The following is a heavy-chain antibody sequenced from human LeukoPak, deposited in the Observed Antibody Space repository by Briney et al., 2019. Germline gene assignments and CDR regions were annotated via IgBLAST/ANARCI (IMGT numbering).Heavy chain of an antibody. CDR3: ARDGRYYDSRYYYYIDV. Sequence: SETLSLTCAVFGYSISSGFHWGWIRQPPGKGLEWIGNIYHTGSTYYNPSLQSRVSMSMDTSKNQFSLKLTSVTAADTAVYYCARDGRYYDSRYYYYIDVWGKGTTVTVSS. D-gene: IGHD3-22*01. CDR2: IYHTGST. CDR1: GYSISSGFH. J-gene: IGHJ6*03. V-gene: IGHV4-38-2*02.